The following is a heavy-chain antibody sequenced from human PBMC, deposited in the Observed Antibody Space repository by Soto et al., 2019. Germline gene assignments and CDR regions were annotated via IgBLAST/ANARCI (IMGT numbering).Heavy chain of an antibody. D-gene: IGHD4-17*01. V-gene: IGHV3-23*01. CDR2: ISGGGITT. J-gene: IGHJ4*01. CDR3: AKEGTTVGRFFDH. CDR1: GLTFSTYG. Sequence: GGSLRLSCATSGLTFSTYGMNWVRQAPGKGLEWVAGISGGGITTYYADSVKGRFSISRDNSKNTLFLEMNSLRVEDTALYYCAKEGTTVGRFFDHWGRGTLVTV.